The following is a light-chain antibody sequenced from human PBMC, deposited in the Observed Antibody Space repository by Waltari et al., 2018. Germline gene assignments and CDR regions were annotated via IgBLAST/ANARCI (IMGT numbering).Light chain of an antibody. CDR2: DAS. CDR1: QSVSSS. J-gene: IGKJ4*01. V-gene: IGKV3-11*01. CDR3: QQRSSWPLT. Sequence: EIVLTQSPATLSLSSWDRATLSCRASQSVSSSLAWYQQRPGQAPRLLIYDASNRATGIPGRFSCSWSGTDFTLTISSLEPEDFAVYYCQQRSSWPLTFGGGTKVEVK.